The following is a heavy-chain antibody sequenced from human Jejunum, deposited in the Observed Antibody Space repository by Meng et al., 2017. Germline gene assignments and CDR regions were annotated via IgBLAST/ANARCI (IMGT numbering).Heavy chain of an antibody. CDR2: ISLSGSP. D-gene: IGHD2-15*01. J-gene: IGHJ4*02. V-gene: IGHV4-4*02. CDR1: VVSCRRSSW. CDR3: ARHGAAPYFDD. Sequence: QQQPANSGPGLVDPAGALPHLCPVVVVSCRRSSWWSWVGQPPGKGLEWSGEISLSGSPSYNPSLRPRVTTSIDTSRNQFSLSLSSVTAADTAVYYCARHGAAPYFDDWGQGSLVTVSS.